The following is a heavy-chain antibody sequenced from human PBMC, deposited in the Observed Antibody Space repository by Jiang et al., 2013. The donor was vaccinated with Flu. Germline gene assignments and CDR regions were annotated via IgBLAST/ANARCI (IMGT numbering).Heavy chain of an antibody. CDR2: IYPGDSDT. Sequence: GAEVKKPGESLKISCKGSGYSFSSYWIGWVRQMPGKGLEWMGIIYPGDSDTRYSPSFQGQVTISADKSISTAYLQWSSLKASDTATYYCARRGSQYDILTGYFDYWAREPWSPSPQ. J-gene: IGHJ4*02. CDR3: ARRGSQYDILTGYFDY. V-gene: IGHV5-51*03. CDR1: GYSFSSYW. D-gene: IGHD3-9*01.